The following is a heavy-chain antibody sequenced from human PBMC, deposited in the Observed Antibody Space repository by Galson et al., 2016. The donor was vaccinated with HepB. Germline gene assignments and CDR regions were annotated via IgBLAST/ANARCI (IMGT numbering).Heavy chain of an antibody. J-gene: IGHJ6*02. V-gene: IGHV3-7*01. CDR3: ARGGRILWDGMDV. Sequence: SLRLSCAASGFSLSSYWMSWVRQAPGRGLEWVANIKQDGSEKYYVDSVKGRFTISRDDAKNSVYLQMSSLRAEDTALYYCARGGRILWDGMDVWGQGTTVTVSS. CDR2: IKQDGSEK. CDR1: GFSLSSYW. D-gene: IGHD2/OR15-2a*01.